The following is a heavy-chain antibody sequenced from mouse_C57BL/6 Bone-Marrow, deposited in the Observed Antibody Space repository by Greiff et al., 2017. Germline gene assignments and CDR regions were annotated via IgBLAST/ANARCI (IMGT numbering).Heavy chain of an antibody. CDR2: INPGSGGT. Sequence: QVQLQQSGAELVRPGTSVKVSCKASGYAFTNYLIEWVKQRPGQGLEWIGVINPGSGGTNYNEKFKGKATLTADKSSSTAYMQLSSLTSEDSAVYFCARDYGSSYDWYFDVWGTGTTVTVSS. J-gene: IGHJ1*03. V-gene: IGHV1-54*01. CDR3: ARDYGSSYDWYFDV. CDR1: GYAFTNYL. D-gene: IGHD1-1*01.